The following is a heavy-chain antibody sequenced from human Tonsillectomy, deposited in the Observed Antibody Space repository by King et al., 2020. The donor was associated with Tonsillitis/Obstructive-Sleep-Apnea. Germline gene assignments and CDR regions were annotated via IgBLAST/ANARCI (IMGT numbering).Heavy chain of an antibody. Sequence: VQLQESGPGLVKPSQTLSLTCTVSGGSISSGGYYWSWIRQHPGKGLGCIGYISYSGSTYYNPSLKGRVTISVDTSKKQFSLRLSSLTAADTAVYYCAREGRYYYDSSGYYQYYFDYWGQGTLVTVSS. D-gene: IGHD3-22*01. V-gene: IGHV4-31*03. CDR3: AREGRYYYDSSGYYQYYFDY. CDR2: ISYSGST. CDR1: GGSISSGGYY. J-gene: IGHJ4*02.